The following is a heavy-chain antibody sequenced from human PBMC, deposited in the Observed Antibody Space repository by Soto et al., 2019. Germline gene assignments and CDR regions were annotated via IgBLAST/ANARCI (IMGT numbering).Heavy chain of an antibody. CDR2: ISAYNGNT. CDR3: ARDDPESMVRGVSIFDY. D-gene: IGHD3-10*01. Sequence: QVQLVQSGAEVKKPGASVKVSCKASGYTFTSYGISWVRQAPGQGREWMGWISAYNGNTNYAQKLQGRVTMTTDTSTSTAYMELRSLRSDDTAVYYCARDDPESMVRGVSIFDYCGQGTLVPVSS. V-gene: IGHV1-18*04. CDR1: GYTFTSYG. J-gene: IGHJ4*02.